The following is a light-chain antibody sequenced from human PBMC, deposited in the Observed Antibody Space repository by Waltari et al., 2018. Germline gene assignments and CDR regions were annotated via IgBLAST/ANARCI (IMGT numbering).Light chain of an antibody. J-gene: IGLJ2*01. CDR2: EGS. V-gene: IGLV2-23*01. CDR3: CSYAGSHVV. CDR1: SSDVGSYNL. Sequence: TISCTGTSSDVGSYNLVSWYQQHPGKAPKLMIYEGSKRPSGVSNRFSGSKSGNTASLTISGLQAEDEADYYCCSYAGSHVVFGGGTKLTVL.